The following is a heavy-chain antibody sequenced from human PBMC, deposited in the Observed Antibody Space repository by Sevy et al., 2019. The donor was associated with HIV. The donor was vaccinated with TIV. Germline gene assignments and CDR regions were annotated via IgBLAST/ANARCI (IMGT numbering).Heavy chain of an antibody. J-gene: IGHJ4*02. CDR2: INPNNGGT. D-gene: IGHD3-22*01. CDR3: ARMGDYSDSSGYYPLKF. Sequence: ASVKISCKAYGYTFTGYYVHWVRQAPGQGLEWMGWINPNNGGTYFAKKFQDSVTLTTDTSVNTAYMELRSLTFDDTAIYYCARMGDYSDSSGYYPLKFWGQGTLVTISS. CDR1: GYTFTGYY. V-gene: IGHV1-2*02.